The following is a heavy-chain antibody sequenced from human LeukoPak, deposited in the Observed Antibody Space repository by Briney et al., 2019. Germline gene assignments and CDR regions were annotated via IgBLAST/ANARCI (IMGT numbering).Heavy chain of an antibody. CDR1: GGSISSGDYY. D-gene: IGHD3-22*01. V-gene: IGHV4-30-4*08. CDR3: ARLYYYDSSGLDY. J-gene: IGHJ4*02. Sequence: SETLSLTCTVSGGSISSGDYYWSWIRQPPGKGLEWIGYIYYSGSTYYNPSLKSRVTISVDTSKNQFSLKLSSVTAADMAVYYCARLYYYDSSGLDYWGQGTLVTVSS. CDR2: IYYSGST.